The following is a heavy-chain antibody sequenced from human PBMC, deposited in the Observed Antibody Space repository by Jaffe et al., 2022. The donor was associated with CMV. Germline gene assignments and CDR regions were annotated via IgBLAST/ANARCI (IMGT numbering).Heavy chain of an antibody. J-gene: IGHJ5*02. Sequence: QVQLVQSGAEVKKPGASVKVSCKASGYTFTSYYMHWVRQAPGQGLEWMGIINPSGGSTSYAQKFQGRVTMTRDTSTSTVYMELSSLRSEDTAVYYCARRVTGVVTATNWFDPWGQGTLVTVSS. D-gene: IGHD2-21*02. CDR1: GYTFTSYY. V-gene: IGHV1-46*01. CDR2: INPSGGST. CDR3: ARRVTGVVTATNWFDP.